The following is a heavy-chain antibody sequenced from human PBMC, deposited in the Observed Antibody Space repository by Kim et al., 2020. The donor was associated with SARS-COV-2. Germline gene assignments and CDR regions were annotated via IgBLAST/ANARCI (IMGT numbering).Heavy chain of an antibody. J-gene: IGHJ5*02. D-gene: IGHD6-19*01. V-gene: IGHV7-4-1*02. Sequence: AQGFTGRFVFSLDTSVSTAYLQISSLKAEDTAVYYCARDVSSGWFNWFDPWGQGTLVTVSS. CDR3: ARDVSSGWFNWFDP.